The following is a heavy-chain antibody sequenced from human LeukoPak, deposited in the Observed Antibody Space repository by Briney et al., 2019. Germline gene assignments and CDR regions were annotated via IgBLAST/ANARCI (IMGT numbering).Heavy chain of an antibody. J-gene: IGHJ4*02. CDR3: ARDHSPPVDTAM. V-gene: IGHV3-21*01. D-gene: IGHD5-18*01. CDR2: ISSSSSYI. CDR1: GFTFSSYS. Sequence: PGGSLRLSCAASGFTFSSYSMNWVRQAPGKGLEWVSSISSSSSYIYYADSVKGRFTISRDNAKNSLYLQMNSLRAEDTAVYYCARDHSPPVDTAMWGQGTLVTVSS.